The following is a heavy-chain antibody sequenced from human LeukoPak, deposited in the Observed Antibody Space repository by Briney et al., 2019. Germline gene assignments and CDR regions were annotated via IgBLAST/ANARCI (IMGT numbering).Heavy chain of an antibody. CDR1: GFTFSSYS. CDR3: ARVSRYDAFDI. V-gene: IGHV3-21*03. Sequence: PGGSLRLSCAASGFTFSSYSMNWVRQAPGKGLEWVSSISSSSYIYYADSVKGRFTISRDNAKNSLYLQMNSLRAEDTAVYYCARVSRYDAFDIWGQGTMVTVSS. D-gene: IGHD6-25*01. J-gene: IGHJ3*02. CDR2: ISSSSYI.